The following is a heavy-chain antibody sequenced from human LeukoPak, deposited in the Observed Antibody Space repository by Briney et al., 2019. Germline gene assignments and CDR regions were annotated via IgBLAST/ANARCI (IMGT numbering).Heavy chain of an antibody. CDR2: ISSNGGST. CDR3: ARDRLGGGYDYFYYYGMDV. V-gene: IGHV3-64*01. CDR1: GFTFSSYA. D-gene: IGHD5-12*01. J-gene: IGHJ6*02. Sequence: PGGSLRLSCAAPGFTFSSYAMHWVRQAPGKGLEYVSAISSNGGSTYYANSVKGRFTISRDNSKNTLYLQMGSLRAEDMAVYYCARDRLGGGYDYFYYYGMDVWGQGPTVTVSS.